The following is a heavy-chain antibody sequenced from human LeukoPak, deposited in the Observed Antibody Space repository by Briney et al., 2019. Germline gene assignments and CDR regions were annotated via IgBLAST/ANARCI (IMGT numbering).Heavy chain of an antibody. D-gene: IGHD6-19*01. CDR3: ARHLIRRGWYARRFDP. Sequence: SSETLSLTCAVYGGSFSGYYWSWIRQPPGKGLEWIGEINHSGSTNYNPSLKSRVTISVDTSKNQFSLKLSSVTAADTAVYYCARHLIRRGWYARRFDPWGQGTLVTVSS. J-gene: IGHJ5*02. CDR2: INHSGST. V-gene: IGHV4-34*01. CDR1: GGSFSGYY.